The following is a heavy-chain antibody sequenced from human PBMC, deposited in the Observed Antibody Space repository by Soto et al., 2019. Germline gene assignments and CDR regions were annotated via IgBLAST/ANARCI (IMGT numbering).Heavy chain of an antibody. V-gene: IGHV3-23*01. D-gene: IGHD2-15*01. CDR2: ISGSGGST. CDR1: GFTFSSYA. CDR3: AKDTIVVVIAATTYYYAMDV. Sequence: GGSLRLSCEASGFTFSSYAMSWVRQAPGKGLEWVSAISGSGGSTYYADSVKGRFTISRDNSKNTLYLQMNSLRAEDTAVYYCAKDTIVVVIAATTYYYAMDVWGQGTTVTVSS. J-gene: IGHJ6*02.